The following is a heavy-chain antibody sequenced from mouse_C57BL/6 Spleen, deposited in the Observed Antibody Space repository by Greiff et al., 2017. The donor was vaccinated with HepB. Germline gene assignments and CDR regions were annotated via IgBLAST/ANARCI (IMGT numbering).Heavy chain of an antibody. V-gene: IGHV1-80*01. Sequence: QVQLQQSGAELVKPGASVKISCKASGYAFSSYWMNWVKQRPGKGLEWIGQIYPGDGDTNYNGKFKGKATLTADKSSGTAYMQLSSLTSEDSAVYFCAKVNYYGSSQSYFDYWGQGTTLTVSS. D-gene: IGHD1-1*01. CDR2: IYPGDGDT. J-gene: IGHJ2*01. CDR3: AKVNYYGSSQSYFDY. CDR1: GYAFSSYW.